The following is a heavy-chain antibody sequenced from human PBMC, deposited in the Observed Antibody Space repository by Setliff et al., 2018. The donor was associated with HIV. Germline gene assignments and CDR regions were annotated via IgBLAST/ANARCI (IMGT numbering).Heavy chain of an antibody. CDR2: INPNSGGT. Sequence: ASVKVSCKASGYTFTGNYIHWVRQAPGQGLEWMGWINPNSGGTNYEQKFQGRVTMTRDTSISTAYMGLRSLRSDDTAVYYCARWGWEWRNAFDIWGQGTMVTVSS. D-gene: IGHD1-26*01. V-gene: IGHV1-2*02. J-gene: IGHJ3*02. CDR3: ARWGWEWRNAFDI. CDR1: GYTFTGNY.